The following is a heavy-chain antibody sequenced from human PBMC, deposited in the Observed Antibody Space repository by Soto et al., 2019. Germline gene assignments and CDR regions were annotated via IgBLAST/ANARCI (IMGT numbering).Heavy chain of an antibody. J-gene: IGHJ4*02. CDR2: IDTSSTKI. V-gene: IGHV3-11*01. CDR3: ASHYDMWSGYLSPVDY. D-gene: IGHD3-3*01. Sequence: ESGGDLVKRGGSLRLSCAASGYTFSDYYMSWIRQAPGKGLEWISYIDTSSTKIYYADSVKGRFTISSDNAKNSLYLEMNSLRDEDTAVYYCASHYDMWSGYLSPVDYWGQGTLVTVSS. CDR1: GYTFSDYY.